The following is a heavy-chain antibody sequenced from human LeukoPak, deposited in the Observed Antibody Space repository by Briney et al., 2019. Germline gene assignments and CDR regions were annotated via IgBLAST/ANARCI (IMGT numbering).Heavy chain of an antibody. CDR3: ARARGAVAGYFDY. Sequence: SQTLSLTCTVSGGSISSGDYYWTWIRQPPGKGLEWIGEINHSGSTNYNPSLKSRVTISVDTSKNQFSLKLSSVTAADTAVYYCARARGAVAGYFDYWGQGTLVTVSS. V-gene: IGHV4-30-4*08. CDR1: GGSISSGDYY. J-gene: IGHJ4*02. D-gene: IGHD6-19*01. CDR2: INHSGST.